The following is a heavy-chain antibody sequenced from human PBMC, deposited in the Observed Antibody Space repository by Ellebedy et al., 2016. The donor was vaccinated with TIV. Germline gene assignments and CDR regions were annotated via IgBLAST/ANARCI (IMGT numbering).Heavy chain of an antibody. J-gene: IGHJ4*02. D-gene: IGHD3-22*01. CDR2: ITGSSSSK. CDR1: GFTFSNYN. Sequence: GESLKISXTASGFTFSNYNMNWVRQAPGKGLEWLSYITGSSSSKYYADSVEGRFLISRDNDKNSLYLQMNGLRDDDTAVYYCARHLTNSGYYHFDSWGQGTLVTVSS. CDR3: ARHLTNSGYYHFDS. V-gene: IGHV3-48*02.